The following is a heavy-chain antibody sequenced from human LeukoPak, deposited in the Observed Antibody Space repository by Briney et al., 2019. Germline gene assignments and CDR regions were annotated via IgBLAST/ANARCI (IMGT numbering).Heavy chain of an antibody. CDR2: INPNSGGT. V-gene: IGHV1-2*06. J-gene: IGHJ4*02. CDR1: GYTFTGYY. D-gene: IGHD5-12*01. Sequence: ASVKVSCKASGYTFTGYYMHWVRHAPGQGLEWMGRINPNSGGTNYAQKFRGRVTMTRDTSISTAYMELSRLRSDDTAVYYCARDAGSGYDGIDYWGQGTLVTVFS. CDR3: ARDAGSGYDGIDY.